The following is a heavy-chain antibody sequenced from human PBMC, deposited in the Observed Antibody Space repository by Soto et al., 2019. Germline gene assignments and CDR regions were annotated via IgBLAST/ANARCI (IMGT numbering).Heavy chain of an antibody. V-gene: IGHV4-34*01. CDR1: GGSFSGYY. CDR3: ARGARGSSSRSFDY. Sequence: PSETLSLTCAVYGGSFSGYYWSWIRQPPGKGLEWIGEINHSGSTNYNPSLKSRVTISVDTSKNQFSLKLSSVTAADTAVYYCARGARGSSSRSFDYWGQGTLVTVSS. CDR2: INHSGST. D-gene: IGHD6-13*01. J-gene: IGHJ4*02.